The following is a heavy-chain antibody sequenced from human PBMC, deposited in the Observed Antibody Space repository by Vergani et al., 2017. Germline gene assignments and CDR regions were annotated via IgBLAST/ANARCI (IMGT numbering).Heavy chain of an antibody. D-gene: IGHD2-2*01. J-gene: IGHJ1*01. CDR2: IFPGASDT. CDR3: ARGVVVVPVAPAEYFQH. V-gene: IGHV5-51*03. CDR1: GYSFTSYW. Sequence: EVQLVQSGAEVKKPGESLKISCKGSGYSFTSYWIGWVRQMPGKGLEWVGIIFPGASDTRDSPAFQGQVTISADKSISTAYLQWSSLKASDTAMYYCARGVVVVPVAPAEYFQHWGEGTLVTVSS.